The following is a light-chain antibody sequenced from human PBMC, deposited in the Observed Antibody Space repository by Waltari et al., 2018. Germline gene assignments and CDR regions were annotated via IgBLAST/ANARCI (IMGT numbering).Light chain of an antibody. CDR3: LQYYSIPQT. Sequence: EIVLTQLPDPLPVPLGGGVIFTARSSKSLLTSAVNKSYLAWFQQKSGQSPNLLIYWASAREYWGPDRFIGGGSGTDFTLTISRLQPEDVAIYYCLQYYSIPQTFGQGTKVEI. V-gene: IGKV4-1*01. J-gene: IGKJ1*01. CDR1: KSLLTSAVNKSY. CDR2: WAS.